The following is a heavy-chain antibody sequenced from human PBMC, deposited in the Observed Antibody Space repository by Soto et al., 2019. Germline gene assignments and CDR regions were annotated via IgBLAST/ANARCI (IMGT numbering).Heavy chain of an antibody. D-gene: IGHD3-22*01. J-gene: IGHJ3*02. V-gene: IGHV4-59*01. CDR3: AREVFSRLYSSGYEYPDGGFDI. Sequence: QVLLQESGPGLVKPSETLSLTCTVSGGSISTFYWSWIRQTPGKGLEWIGYIYYTGTTNYNPSLNGRVTISVDASKNQFSLKLSPVTAADTAIYYCAREVFSRLYSSGYEYPDGGFDIWGQGTMFSVSS. CDR2: IYYTGTT. CDR1: GGSISTFY.